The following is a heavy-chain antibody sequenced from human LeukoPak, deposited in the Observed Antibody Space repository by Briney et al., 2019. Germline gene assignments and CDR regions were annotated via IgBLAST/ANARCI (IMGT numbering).Heavy chain of an antibody. CDR1: GFTFSSYS. J-gene: IGHJ5*02. D-gene: IGHD3-3*01. Sequence: GGSLRLSCAASGFTFSSYSMNWVRQAPGKGLEWLSSISTSSSYIYHADSVKGRFTISRDNAKNSLYLQMNSLRAEDTAVYYCARDRGETYDFWSGSPPNWFDPWGQGTLVTVSS. CDR2: ISTSSSYI. V-gene: IGHV3-21*01. CDR3: ARDRGETYDFWSGSPPNWFDP.